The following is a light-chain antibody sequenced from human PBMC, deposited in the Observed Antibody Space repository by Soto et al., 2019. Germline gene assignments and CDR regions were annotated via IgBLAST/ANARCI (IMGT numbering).Light chain of an antibody. CDR1: QGISSD. CDR2: TAS. CDR3: QQGYSTPQT. V-gene: IGKV1-39*01. J-gene: IGKJ1*01. Sequence: DIQMTQSPSSLSASVGDRVTITCRASQGISSDLNWYQQKPGKAPKLLIYTASSLQTGVPSRFSGSGSGTDFTLTISSLQPEDFATYYCQQGYSTPQTFGQGTKLEIK.